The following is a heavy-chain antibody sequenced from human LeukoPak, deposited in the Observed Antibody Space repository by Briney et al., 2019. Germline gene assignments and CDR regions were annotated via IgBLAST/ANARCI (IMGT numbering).Heavy chain of an antibody. D-gene: IGHD5-18*01. CDR1: GYTFTGYY. V-gene: IGHV1-2*06. CDR3: AREIQLWAHFDY. CDR2: INPNSGGT. Sequence: ASVKVSCKASGYTFTGYYMHWVRQAPGQGLDWMGRINPNSGGTNYAQKFQGRVTMTRDTSISTAYMELSRLRSDDTAVYYCAREIQLWAHFDYWGQGTLVTVSS. J-gene: IGHJ4*02.